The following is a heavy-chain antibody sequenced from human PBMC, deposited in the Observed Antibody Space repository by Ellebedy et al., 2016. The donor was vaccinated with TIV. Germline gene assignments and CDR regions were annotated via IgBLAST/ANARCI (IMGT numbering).Heavy chain of an antibody. CDR2: ISWDGGST. CDR3: RVSYGMDV. CDR1: GFTFDDYT. Sequence: PGGSLRLSCAASGFTFDDYTMHWVRQAPGKGLEWVSLISWDGGSTYYADSVKGRFTISRDNSKNSLYLQMNSLRTEDTAGPMVRVSYGMDVWGQGTTVTVSS. J-gene: IGHJ6*02. D-gene: IGHD3-10*01. V-gene: IGHV3-43*01.